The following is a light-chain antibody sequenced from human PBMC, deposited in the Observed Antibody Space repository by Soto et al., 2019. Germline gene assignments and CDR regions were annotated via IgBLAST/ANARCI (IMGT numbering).Light chain of an antibody. CDR3: QQRSNWPT. CDR1: QSLSSY. CDR2: DAS. V-gene: IGKV3-11*01. Sequence: EIVLTQSPATLSLSPRERATLSCRASQSLSSYLAWYQQKPGQAPRLLIYDASNRATGIPARFSGSGSGTDFTLTISSLEPEDFAVYYCQQRSNWPTFGPGTNVDIK. J-gene: IGKJ3*01.